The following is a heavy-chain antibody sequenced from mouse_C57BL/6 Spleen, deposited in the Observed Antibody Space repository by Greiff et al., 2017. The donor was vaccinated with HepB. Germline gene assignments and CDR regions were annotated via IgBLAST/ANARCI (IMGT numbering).Heavy chain of an antibody. J-gene: IGHJ2*01. CDR2: IDPEDGET. Sequence: VQLQQSGAELVKPGASVKLSCTASGFNIKDYYMHWVKQRTEQGLEWIGRIDPEDGETKYAPKFQGKATITADTSSNTAYLQLSSLTAEDTAVYYCARSASTVVARNYFDYWGQGTTLTVSS. CDR1: GFNIKDYY. V-gene: IGHV14-2*01. CDR3: ARSASTVVARNYFDY. D-gene: IGHD1-1*01.